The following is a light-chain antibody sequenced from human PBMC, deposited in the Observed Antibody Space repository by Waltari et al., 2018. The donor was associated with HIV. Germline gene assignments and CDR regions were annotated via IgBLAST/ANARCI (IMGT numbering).Light chain of an antibody. Sequence: QSALTQPASVSGSPGQSIVLPCTGSSSDIGHYHYFPWYQQYPGQAPKALIYEVTSRPSGTSSRFSGSKSATTAFLAISKLQTDDEADYFCSSYTRRGTVVFGGGTRLTVL. CDR1: SSDIGHYHY. J-gene: IGLJ2*01. V-gene: IGLV2-14*01. CDR3: SSYTRRGTVV. CDR2: EVT.